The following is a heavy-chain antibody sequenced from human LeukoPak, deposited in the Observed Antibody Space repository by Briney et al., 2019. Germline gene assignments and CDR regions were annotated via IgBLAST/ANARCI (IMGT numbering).Heavy chain of an antibody. V-gene: IGHV3-7*01. CDR2: IKQDGSEK. CDR1: GFIFNNYW. D-gene: IGHD1-1*01. Sequence: GGSLRLSCAASGFIFNNYWMTWVRQAPGKGLEWVANIKQDGSEKYYVDSVKGRFTISRDNAKNSLYLQMNSLRAEDTAVYYCARRVATGTSLYFNYWGQGTLVTVSS. J-gene: IGHJ4*02. CDR3: ARRVATGTSLYFNY.